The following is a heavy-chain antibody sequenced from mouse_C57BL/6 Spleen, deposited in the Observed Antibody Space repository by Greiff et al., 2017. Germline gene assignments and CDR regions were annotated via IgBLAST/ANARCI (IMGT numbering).Heavy chain of an antibody. CDR3: ARFGSNYVGYFDV. Sequence: QVQLQQPGAELVMPGASVKLSCKASGYTFTSYWMHWVKQRPGQGLEWIGEIDPSDSYTNYNQKFQGKSTLTVDKSSSTAYMQLSSLTSEDSAVYYCARFGSNYVGYFDVWGTGTTVTVSS. V-gene: IGHV1-69*01. CDR2: IDPSDSYT. J-gene: IGHJ1*03. D-gene: IGHD2-5*01. CDR1: GYTFTSYW.